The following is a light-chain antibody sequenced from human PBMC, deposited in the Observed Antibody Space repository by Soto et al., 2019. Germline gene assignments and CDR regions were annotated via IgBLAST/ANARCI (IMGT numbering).Light chain of an antibody. CDR3: LHDYDSPRT. Sequence: AIQMTQSPSSLSASVGDRVTISCRASQGIKNELAWYQQKPGKAPKLLIYAASYLQTDIPSRFSGTGSGTYFTLTISSLQPEDSATYYCLHDYDSPRTFGQGTKVEIK. CDR2: AAS. CDR1: QGIKNE. J-gene: IGKJ1*01. V-gene: IGKV1-6*01.